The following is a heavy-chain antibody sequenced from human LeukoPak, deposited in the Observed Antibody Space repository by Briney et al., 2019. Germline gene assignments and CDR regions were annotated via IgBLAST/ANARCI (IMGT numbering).Heavy chain of an antibody. D-gene: IGHD3-3*01. CDR1: GFTFSSYA. CDR3: ARDCPGGGTYYDFWSGYYHTYYYYMDV. Sequence: PGGSLRLSCAASGFTFSSYAMHWVRQAPGKGLEYVSAISSNGGSTYYANSVKGRFTISRDNSKNTLYLQMGSLRAEDMAVYYCARDCPGGGTYYDFWSGYYHTYYYYMDVWGKGTTVTVSS. CDR2: ISSNGGST. J-gene: IGHJ6*03. V-gene: IGHV3-64*01.